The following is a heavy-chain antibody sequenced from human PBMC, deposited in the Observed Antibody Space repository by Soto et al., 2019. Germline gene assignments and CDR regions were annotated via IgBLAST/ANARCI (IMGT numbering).Heavy chain of an antibody. D-gene: IGHD3-10*01. CDR3: ARDRAKKIAYHRHES. V-gene: IGHV1-18*01. CDR1: GYTFTSYG. J-gene: IGHJ4*02. CDR2: ISAYNGNT. Sequence: QVQLVQSGAEVKKPGASVKVSCKASGYTFTSYGISWVRHAPGQGLEWMGWISAYNGNTNYAQKLQGRVTMTTDTSTSTAYMELRSLRSDDTAVYYCARDRAKKIAYHRHESWGQGTLVTVSA.